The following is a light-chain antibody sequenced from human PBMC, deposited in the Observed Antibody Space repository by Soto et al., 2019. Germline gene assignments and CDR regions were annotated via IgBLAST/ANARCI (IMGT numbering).Light chain of an antibody. CDR2: GAS. V-gene: IGKV1-5*03. Sequence: DILMTQSPSTLSASVGDRVIITCRASQDIKEWLAWYQQRPGKAPKLLIYGASKLHTGVPSRFSGSGSGTEFTLIITGLLSEDLATYFYQHYHHYPWTFGQGTKVEV. J-gene: IGKJ1*01. CDR3: QHYHHYPWT. CDR1: QDIKEW.